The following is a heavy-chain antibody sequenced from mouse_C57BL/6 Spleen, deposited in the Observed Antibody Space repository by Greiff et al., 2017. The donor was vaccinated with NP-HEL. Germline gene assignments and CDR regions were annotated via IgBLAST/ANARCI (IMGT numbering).Heavy chain of an antibody. CDR3: ATDDYDGNYYAMDY. V-gene: IGHV7-3*01. D-gene: IGHD2-4*01. CDR2: IRNKANGYTT. CDR1: GFTFTDYY. Sequence: EVQLVESGGGLVQPGGSLSLSCAASGFTFTDYYMSWVRQPPGKALEWLGFIRNKANGYTTEYSASVKGRFTISRDNSQSILYLQMNALRAEDSATYYCATDDYDGNYYAMDYWGQGTSVTVSS. J-gene: IGHJ4*01.